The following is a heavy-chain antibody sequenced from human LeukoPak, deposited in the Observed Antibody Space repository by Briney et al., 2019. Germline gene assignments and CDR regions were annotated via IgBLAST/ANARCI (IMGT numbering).Heavy chain of an antibody. CDR2: IYYIGNT. CDR1: GGSISSYY. D-gene: IGHD3-22*01. V-gene: IGHV4-59*01. J-gene: IGHJ3*02. Sequence: SETLSLTCTVSGGSISSYYWSWIRQPPGKGLEWIGYIYYIGNTNYNPSLKSRVTISVDTSKNQFSLKLTSVTAADTAVYYCAREADSPKGFHAVDIWGQGTMVSVSS. CDR3: AREADSPKGFHAVDI.